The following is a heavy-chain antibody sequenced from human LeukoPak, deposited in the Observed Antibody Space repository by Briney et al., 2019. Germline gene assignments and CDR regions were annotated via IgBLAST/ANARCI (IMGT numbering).Heavy chain of an antibody. J-gene: IGHJ4*02. CDR3: VREDTPATADY. CDR1: GFNFANHA. V-gene: IGHV3-23*01. CDR2: ISGGGDIT. D-gene: IGHD2-15*01. Sequence: GGSLRLSCAASGFNFANHAMSWVRQTAGKGLEWVSAISGGGDITYYADSVKGRFTISRDNSKDTLFLQMHSLRPGDTAVYYCVREDTPATADYWGQGTLVTISS.